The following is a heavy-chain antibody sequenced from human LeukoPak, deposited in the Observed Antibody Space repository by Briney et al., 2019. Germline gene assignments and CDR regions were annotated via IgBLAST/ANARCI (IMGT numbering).Heavy chain of an antibody. J-gene: IGHJ6*03. Sequence: ASVKVSCKASGYIFTDYYMHWVRQAPGQGLEWMGWINPNSGGTNYAQKFQGRVTMTRDTSISTAYMELSRLRSDDTAVYYCARESAGLQLWLRRPYYMDVWGKGTTVTVSS. CDR2: INPNSGGT. CDR1: GYIFTDYY. V-gene: IGHV1-2*02. D-gene: IGHD5-18*01. CDR3: ARESAGLQLWLRRPYYMDV.